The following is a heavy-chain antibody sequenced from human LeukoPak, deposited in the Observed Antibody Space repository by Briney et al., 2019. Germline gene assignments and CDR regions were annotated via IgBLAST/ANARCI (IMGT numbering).Heavy chain of an antibody. D-gene: IGHD1/OR15-1a*01. V-gene: IGHV4-39*07. CDR3: AREPDDTGNNY. J-gene: IGHJ4*02. Sequence: SETLSLTCTVSGGSISSSSYYWGWIRQPPGKGLEWIGSIYYSGSTYYNPSLKSRVTISVDTSKNQFSLKLSSVTAADTAVYYCAREPDDTGNNYWGQGTLVTVSS. CDR2: IYYSGST. CDR1: GGSISSSSYY.